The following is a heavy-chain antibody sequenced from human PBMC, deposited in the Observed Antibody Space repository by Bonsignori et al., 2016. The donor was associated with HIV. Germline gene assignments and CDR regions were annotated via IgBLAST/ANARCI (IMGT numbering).Heavy chain of an antibody. CDR1: GFPFSSYV. J-gene: IGHJ4*02. Sequence: GESLKISCAGSGFPFSSYVIHWVRQAPGKGLEWVALMSFDEKTENYADSVKGRFTVSRDNSKNTLYLQMNSLRAEDTAVYSCAREFHGSGYAGVYDYWGQGTQVTVSS. D-gene: IGHD3-22*01. CDR3: AREFHGSGYAGVYDY. V-gene: IGHV3-30*03. CDR2: MSFDEKTE.